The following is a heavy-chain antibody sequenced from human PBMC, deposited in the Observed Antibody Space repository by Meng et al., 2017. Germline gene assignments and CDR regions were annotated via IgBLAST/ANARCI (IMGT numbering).Heavy chain of an antibody. CDR2: INPNSGGT. Sequence: ASVKVSCKASGYTFTGYYMHWVRQAPGQGLAWMGWINPNSGGTNYAQKFQGRVTMTRDTSISTAYMELSRLRSDDTAVYYCARGWVYCGGDCPNIPYYFDYWGQGTLVTVSS. J-gene: IGHJ4*02. D-gene: IGHD2-21*02. CDR1: GYTFTGYY. V-gene: IGHV1-2*02. CDR3: ARGWVYCGGDCPNIPYYFDY.